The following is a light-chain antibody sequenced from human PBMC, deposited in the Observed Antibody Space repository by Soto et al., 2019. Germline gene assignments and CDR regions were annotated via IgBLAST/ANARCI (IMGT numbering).Light chain of an antibody. V-gene: IGLV2-14*03. J-gene: IGLJ1*01. CDR2: DVT. CDR3: CSYTSSTIYV. Sequence: QSVLTXPASVSGSPGQSIAISCTGTSSDVGGYNYVSWYQQHPGKAPKLMIYDVTSRPSGVSDRFSGSKSGTTASLTISGLQAEDEADYYCCSYTSSTIYVFGTGTKVTVL. CDR1: SSDVGGYNY.